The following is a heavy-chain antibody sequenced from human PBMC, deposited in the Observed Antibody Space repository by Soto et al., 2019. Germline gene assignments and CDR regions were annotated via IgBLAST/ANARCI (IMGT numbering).Heavy chain of an antibody. CDR1: GFTFSSYG. D-gene: IGHD5-18*01. Sequence: GGSLRLSCAASGFTFSSYGMHWVRQAPGKGLEWVAVIYDGSNKYYADSVKGRFTISRDNAKNTLYLQMNSLRTEDSAVYYCARDSETNGYSYDYFDYWGQGTLVTVSS. CDR3: ARDSETNGYSYDYFDY. CDR2: IYDGSNK. V-gene: IGHV3-30*03. J-gene: IGHJ4*02.